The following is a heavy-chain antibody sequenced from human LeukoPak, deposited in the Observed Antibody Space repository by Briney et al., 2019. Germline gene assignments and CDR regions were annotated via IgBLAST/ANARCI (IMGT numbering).Heavy chain of an antibody. CDR3: TRDSGYNAFDI. D-gene: IGHD5-12*01. Sequence: PGGSLRLSCAASGFTFDDYAMHWVRQAPGKGLEWVSGSSWNSNNIGYADSVKGRFTISRDNAKNSLYLQMNSLRGEDTAVYYCTRDSGYNAFDIWGQGTMVTVSS. CDR2: SSWNSNNI. J-gene: IGHJ3*02. V-gene: IGHV3-9*01. CDR1: GFTFDDYA.